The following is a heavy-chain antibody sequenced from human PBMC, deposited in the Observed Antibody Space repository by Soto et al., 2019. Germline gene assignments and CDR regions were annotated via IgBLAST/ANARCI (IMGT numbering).Heavy chain of an antibody. CDR3: ARGAINYHYMDV. Sequence: GGSLRLSCAASGFTFSDYWMHWVRQAPGKGLEWVSRIKRDGSTTNYADSVKGRFTISRDNAKNTLYLEMNSLRVEDTADYYCARGAINYHYMDVWGKGTTVTVSS. J-gene: IGHJ6*03. CDR1: GFTFSDYW. CDR2: IKRDGSTT. V-gene: IGHV3-74*01.